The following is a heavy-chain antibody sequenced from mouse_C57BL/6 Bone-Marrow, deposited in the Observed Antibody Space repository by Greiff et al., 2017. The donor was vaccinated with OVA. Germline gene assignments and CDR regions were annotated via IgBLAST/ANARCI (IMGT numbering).Heavy chain of an antibody. CDR3: ARLDSSGRLGFAY. Sequence: VKLVESGPELVKPGASVKLSCKASGYTFTSYDINWVKQRPGQGLEWIGWIYPRDGSTKYNEKFKGKATLTVDTSSSTAYMELHSLTSEDSAVYFCARLDSSGRLGFAYWGQGTLVTVSA. CDR2: IYPRDGST. D-gene: IGHD3-2*02. V-gene: IGHV1-85*01. CDR1: GYTFTSYD. J-gene: IGHJ3*01.